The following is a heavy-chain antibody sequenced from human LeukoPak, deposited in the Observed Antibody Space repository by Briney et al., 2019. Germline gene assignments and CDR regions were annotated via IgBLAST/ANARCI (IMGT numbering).Heavy chain of an antibody. V-gene: IGHV1-18*01. CDR2: ISAYNGNT. D-gene: IGHD3-22*01. Sequence: GASVKVSCKASGYTFTSYGISWVRQAPGQGLEWMGWISAYNGNTNYAQKLQGRVTMTTDTSTSTAYMELRSLRSDDTAVYYCASFRNYYDSSGYVDLDYWGQGTLVTVSS. CDR3: ASFRNYYDSSGYVDLDY. CDR1: GYTFTSYG. J-gene: IGHJ4*02.